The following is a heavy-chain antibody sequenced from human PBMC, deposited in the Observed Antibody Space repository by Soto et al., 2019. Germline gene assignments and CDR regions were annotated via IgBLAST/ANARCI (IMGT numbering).Heavy chain of an antibody. V-gene: IGHV3-48*01. J-gene: IGHJ1*01. CDR2: STIXSSTL. CDR1: RATFSGYN. D-gene: IGHD2-2*01. CDR3: VRAACSNCFGLQH. Sequence: GSLXLSCAASRATFSGYNMNWVRQAPGKGLEAIXHSTIXSSTLYYADSXXGGITISXXNAKNSLYLQINSLIAEDTAIYYCVRAACSNCFGLQHWGQGNVVPDS.